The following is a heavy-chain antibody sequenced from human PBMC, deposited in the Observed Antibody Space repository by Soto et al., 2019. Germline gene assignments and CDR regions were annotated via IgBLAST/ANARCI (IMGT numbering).Heavy chain of an antibody. CDR2: IWYDGSNK. J-gene: IGHJ6*02. D-gene: IGHD3-3*01. Sequence: QVQLVESGGGVVQPGRSLRLSCAASGFTFSSYGMHWVRQAPGKGLEWVAVIWYDGSNKYYADSVKGRFTISRDNSKNTLYLQMNSLRAEDTAVYYCARGGKITMFGVAKLMDVWGQGTTVTVSS. CDR1: GFTFSSYG. CDR3: ARGGKITMFGVAKLMDV. V-gene: IGHV3-33*01.